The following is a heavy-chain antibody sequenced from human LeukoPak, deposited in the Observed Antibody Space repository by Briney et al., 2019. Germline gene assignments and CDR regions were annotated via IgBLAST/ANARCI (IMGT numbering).Heavy chain of an antibody. CDR1: GFTFSSYS. Sequence: GSLRLSCAASGFTFSSYSMNWVRQAPGKGLEWVSSISSSSSYIYYADSVKGRFTISRDNSKNTLYLQMNSLRPEDTAVYYCAKDLSSGGGYDWGQGTLVTVSS. CDR3: AKDLSSGGGYD. V-gene: IGHV3-21*01. J-gene: IGHJ4*02. CDR2: ISSSSSYI. D-gene: IGHD3-16*01.